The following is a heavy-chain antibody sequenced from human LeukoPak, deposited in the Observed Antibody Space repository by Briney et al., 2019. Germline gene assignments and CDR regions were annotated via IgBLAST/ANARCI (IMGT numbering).Heavy chain of an antibody. J-gene: IGHJ4*02. CDR1: GFTFSSYE. V-gene: IGHV3-48*03. CDR2: IRSWGSTI. CDR3: ACGRSKSIDY. Sequence: GGTLRLSCEASGFTFSSYEMNWVRQAPGKGLEGVSYIRSWGSTIYYADSLKGRFTVSRDHPKNSLYLQINGLRAEDTAVYYCACGRSKSIDYWGQGTLVTVSS.